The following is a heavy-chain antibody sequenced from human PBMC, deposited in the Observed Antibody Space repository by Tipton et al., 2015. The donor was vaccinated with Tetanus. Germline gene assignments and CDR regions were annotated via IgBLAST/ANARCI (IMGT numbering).Heavy chain of an antibody. CDR1: GFTFSSYA. D-gene: IGHD3-3*01. CDR2: ISSSSSYI. V-gene: IGHV3-21*04. CDR3: AKTSSIFGVVIEPFDY. J-gene: IGHJ4*02. Sequence: SLRLSCAASGFTFSSYAMHWVRQAPGKGLEWVSSISSSSSYIYYADSVKGRFTISRDNSKNTLYLQMNSLRAEDTAVYFCAKTSSIFGVVIEPFDYWGQGTLVTVFS.